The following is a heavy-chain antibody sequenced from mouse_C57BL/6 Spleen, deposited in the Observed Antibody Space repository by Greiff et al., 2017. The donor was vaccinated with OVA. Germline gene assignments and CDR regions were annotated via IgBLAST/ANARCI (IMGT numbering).Heavy chain of an antibody. V-gene: IGHV5-12*01. CDR3: ARHELYYGSSYGYFDV. J-gene: IGHJ1*03. CDR1: GFTFSDYY. Sequence: EVMLVESGGGLVQPGGSLKLSCAASGFTFSDYYMYWVRQTPEKRLEWVAYISNGGGSTYYPDTVKGRFTISRDNAKNTLYLQMSRLKSEDTAMYYGARHELYYGSSYGYFDVWGTGTTVTVSS. CDR2: ISNGGGST. D-gene: IGHD1-1*01.